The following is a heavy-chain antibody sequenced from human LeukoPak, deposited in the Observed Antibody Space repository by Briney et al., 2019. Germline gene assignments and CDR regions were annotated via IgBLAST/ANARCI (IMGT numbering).Heavy chain of an antibody. D-gene: IGHD6-6*01. CDR1: GFTFSSYG. Sequence: QPGGSLRLSCAASGFTFSSYGMHWVRQAPGKGLEWVAFIRYDGSNKYYADSVKGRFTISRDNSKNTLYLQMNSLRAEDTAVYYCVRIAARGLDYYYMDVWGEGTTVTVSS. CDR3: VRIAARGLDYYYMDV. CDR2: IRYDGSNK. J-gene: IGHJ6*03. V-gene: IGHV3-30*02.